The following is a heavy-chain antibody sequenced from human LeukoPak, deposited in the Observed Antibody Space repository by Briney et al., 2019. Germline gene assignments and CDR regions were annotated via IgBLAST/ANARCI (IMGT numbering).Heavy chain of an antibody. CDR1: GESFSGYY. CDR3: ARGTGTSGEYYFDY. Sequence: KPSETLPLTCAVYGESFSGYYWNWIRQPPGKGLEWIGEINHSGSTNYNPSLKSRVTISVDTSKNQLSLKLSSVTAADTAMYYCARGTGTSGEYYFDYWGQGTLVTVSS. V-gene: IGHV4-34*01. D-gene: IGHD1-7*01. J-gene: IGHJ4*02. CDR2: INHSGST.